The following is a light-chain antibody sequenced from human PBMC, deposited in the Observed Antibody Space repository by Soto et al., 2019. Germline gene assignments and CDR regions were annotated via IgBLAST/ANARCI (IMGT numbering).Light chain of an antibody. J-gene: IGLJ1*01. Sequence: QSALTQPASVSGSPGQSITISCTGTSSDIGGYNYVSWYQQHPGKPPKVMIYEVSNRPSGVSNRLSGSKSGNTASLTISGLQTEDEADYYCTSYTSSNTYVFGTGTKLTVL. CDR3: TSYTSSNTYV. V-gene: IGLV2-14*01. CDR1: SSDIGGYNY. CDR2: EVS.